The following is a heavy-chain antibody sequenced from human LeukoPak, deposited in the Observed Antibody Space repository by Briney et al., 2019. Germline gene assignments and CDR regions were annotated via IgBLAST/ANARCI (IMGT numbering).Heavy chain of an antibody. CDR3: ARDSFSDYYYYMDV. Sequence: GGSLRLSCAASGFTFSSYWMSWVRQAPGKGLEWVANIKQDGSEKYYVDSVKGRFTISRDNAKNSLFLQMNSLRGEDTAVYYCARDSFSDYYYYMDVWGKGTTVTVSS. CDR1: GFTFSSYW. J-gene: IGHJ6*03. CDR2: IKQDGSEK. D-gene: IGHD3-3*02. V-gene: IGHV3-7*01.